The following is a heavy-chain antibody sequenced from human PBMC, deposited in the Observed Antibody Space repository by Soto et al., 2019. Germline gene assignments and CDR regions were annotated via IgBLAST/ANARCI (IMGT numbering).Heavy chain of an antibody. Sequence: EVQLLESGGGLVQPGGSLRLSCAASGFTFSSYAMSWVRQAPGKGLEWVSAISGSGGSTYYADSVKGRFTISRDNCKNTLYLQMNSLRAEDTAVYYCAKDWDGYSGYGWEVDYWGQGTLVTVSS. CDR3: AKDWDGYSGYGWEVDY. D-gene: IGHD5-12*01. J-gene: IGHJ4*02. CDR1: GFTFSSYA. CDR2: ISGSGGST. V-gene: IGHV3-23*01.